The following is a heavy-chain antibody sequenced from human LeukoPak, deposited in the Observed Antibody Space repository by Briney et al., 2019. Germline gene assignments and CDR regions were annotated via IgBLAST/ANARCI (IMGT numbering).Heavy chain of an antibody. D-gene: IGHD1-26*01. CDR1: GITFGNNW. CDR2: ISWNSGSI. CDR3: AKGGPIVGATSYYFDY. Sequence: GGSLRLSCAASGITFGNNWMHWVRQGPGKGLVWVSGISWNSGSIGYADSVKGRFTISRDNAKNSLYLQMNSLRAEDTALYYCAKGGPIVGATSYYFDYWGQGTLVTVSS. J-gene: IGHJ4*02. V-gene: IGHV3-9*01.